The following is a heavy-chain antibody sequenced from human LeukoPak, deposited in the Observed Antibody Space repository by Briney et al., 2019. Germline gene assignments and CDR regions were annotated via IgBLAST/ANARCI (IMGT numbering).Heavy chain of an antibody. V-gene: IGHV4-39*01. D-gene: IGHD3-16*01. J-gene: IGHJ6*02. CDR1: GGSISSSSYY. CDR2: IYYSGST. Sequence: PSETLSLTCTVSGGSISSSSYYWGWIRQPPGKGLEWIGSIYYSGSTYYNPSLKSRVTISVDTSKNQFSLKLSSVTAADTAVYYCALLRARGKMHGMDVWGQGTTVTVSS. CDR3: ALLRARGKMHGMDV.